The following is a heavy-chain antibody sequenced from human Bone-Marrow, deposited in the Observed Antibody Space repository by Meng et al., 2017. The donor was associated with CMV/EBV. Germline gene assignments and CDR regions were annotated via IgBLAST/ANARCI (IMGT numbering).Heavy chain of an antibody. CDR3: ARVAGYCSSTSCYNSQRARFAY. V-gene: IGHV1-2*02. J-gene: IGHJ4*02. D-gene: IGHD2-2*01. CDR1: GYTFTGYY. CDR2: ISPNSGGT. Sequence: ASVKVSCKASGYTFTGYYMHWVRQAPGQGLEWMGWISPNSGGTNYAQKFQGRVTMTRDTSISTAYMELSRLRSDDTAVYYCARVAGYCSSTSCYNSQRARFAYWGQGPLVNFYS.